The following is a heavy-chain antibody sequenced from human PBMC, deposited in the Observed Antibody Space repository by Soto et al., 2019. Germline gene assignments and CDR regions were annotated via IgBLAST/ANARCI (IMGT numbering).Heavy chain of an antibody. CDR2: INSDGSMT. Sequence: PGGSLRLSCAASGFTFSNYWMHWVRQAPGKGLVWVSRINSDGSMTYYEESVKGRFTISRDNGKNTLYLQMNSLRADDTAVYYCARGNYYAMDVWGQGTTVTVSS. V-gene: IGHV3-74*01. CDR1: GFTFSNYW. CDR3: ARGNYYAMDV. J-gene: IGHJ6*02. D-gene: IGHD3-10*01.